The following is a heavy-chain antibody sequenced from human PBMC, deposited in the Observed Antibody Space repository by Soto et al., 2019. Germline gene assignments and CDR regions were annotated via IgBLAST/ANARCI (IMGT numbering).Heavy chain of an antibody. CDR1: GFTFSDYY. V-gene: IGHV3-11*01. CDR3: ARAIGSYAFDI. Sequence: QVQLVESGGALVKPGESLRLSCAASGFTFSDYYMGWIRQAPGKGLDCISYISSSGITKYYPDSVKGRCTISRDNAKNSLNLQINSLSAEDTAVYYCARAIGSYAFDIWGQGTMVTVSS. J-gene: IGHJ3*02. CDR2: ISSSGITK.